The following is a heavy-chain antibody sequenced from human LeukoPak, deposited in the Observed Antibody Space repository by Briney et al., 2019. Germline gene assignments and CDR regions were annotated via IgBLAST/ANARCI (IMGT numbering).Heavy chain of an antibody. CDR2: INPNSGDT. CDR1: GYSFIGHD. J-gene: IGHJ4*02. Sequence: ASVKVSCKASGYSFIGHDIHWVRQAPGKGLEWMGRINPNSGDTNYAQKFKGRVTMTRDTAITTASMELSALRPDDTPVYYCARHTSGTFDYWRQGTLVTVSS. V-gene: IGHV1-2*06. D-gene: IGHD1-26*01. CDR3: ARHTSGTFDY.